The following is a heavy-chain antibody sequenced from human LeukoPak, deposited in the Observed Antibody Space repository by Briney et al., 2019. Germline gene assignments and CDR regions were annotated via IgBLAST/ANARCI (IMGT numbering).Heavy chain of an antibody. V-gene: IGHV3-33*01. CDR1: GFTFSSYG. Sequence: GGSLRLSCAASGFTFSSYGMHWVRQAPGKGLEWVAVIWYDGSNKYYADSVKGRFTISRDNSKNTLYLQMNSLRAEDTAVYYCARATYYYYGLDVWGQGTTVTVYS. J-gene: IGHJ6*02. CDR3: ARATYYYYGLDV. CDR2: IWYDGSNK.